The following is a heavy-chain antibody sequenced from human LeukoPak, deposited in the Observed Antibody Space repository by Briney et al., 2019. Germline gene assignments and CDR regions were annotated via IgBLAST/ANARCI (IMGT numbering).Heavy chain of an antibody. V-gene: IGHV4-61*02. CDR2: IYTSGST. CDR3: ARANTMVRGNRLSNWFDP. D-gene: IGHD3-10*01. Sequence: SETLSLTCTVSGDSISSGDYYWSWIRQPAGKGLEWIGRIYTSGSTNYNPSLKSRVTISVDTSKNQFSLKLSSVTAADTAVYYCARANTMVRGNRLSNWFDPWGQGTLVTVSS. J-gene: IGHJ5*02. CDR1: GDSISSGDYY.